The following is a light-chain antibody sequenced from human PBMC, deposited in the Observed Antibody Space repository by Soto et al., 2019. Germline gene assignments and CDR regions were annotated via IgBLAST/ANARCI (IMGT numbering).Light chain of an antibody. CDR3: QQYHTSPYT. V-gene: IGKV3-20*01. CDR1: QSVTNYY. J-gene: IGKJ2*01. Sequence: EIVLTQSPGTLSLSPGDRATLSCRASQSVTNYYFAWYQQRPSQAPRLLIYGTSNRATGITDRLSGSGSGTSCTLTMGRLESEDFAVYYCQQYHTSPYTFGHGTKLEF. CDR2: GTS.